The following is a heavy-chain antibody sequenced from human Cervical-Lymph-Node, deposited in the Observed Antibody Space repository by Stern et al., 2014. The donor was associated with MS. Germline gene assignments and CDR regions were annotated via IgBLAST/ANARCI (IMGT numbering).Heavy chain of an antibody. J-gene: IGHJ4*02. CDR3: ARRDMSTTRYFDS. CDR1: GYSFPVFW. Sequence: EVQLVESGPEVKKPGESLRISCKASGYSFPVFWIGWVRQMSGRGLEWMGIIYPGDAETRYSPSFQGQVTMSVDLSTTTAYLQWRSLKASDTAIYYCARRDMSTTRYFDSWGQETLVTVPS. D-gene: IGHD5-24*01. CDR2: IYPGDAET. V-gene: IGHV5-51*01.